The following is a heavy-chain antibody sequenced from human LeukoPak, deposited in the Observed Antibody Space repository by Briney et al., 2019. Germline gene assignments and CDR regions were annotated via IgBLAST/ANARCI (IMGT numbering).Heavy chain of an antibody. Sequence: SETLSLICAVYGGSFSGYYWSWIRQPPGKGLEWIGEINHSGSTNYNPSLKGRVTISVDTSKNQFSLKLSSVTAADTAVYYCARDEIVVVISGSSYYYGMDVWGQGTTVTVSS. CDR2: INHSGST. V-gene: IGHV4-34*01. CDR3: ARDEIVVVISGSSYYYGMDV. D-gene: IGHD3-22*01. CDR1: GGSFSGYY. J-gene: IGHJ6*02.